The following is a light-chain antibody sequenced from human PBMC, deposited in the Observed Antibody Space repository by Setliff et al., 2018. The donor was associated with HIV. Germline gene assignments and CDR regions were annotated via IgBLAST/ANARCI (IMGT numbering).Light chain of an antibody. CDR1: SSDVGGFNY. Sequence: QSVLTQPASVSGSPGQSITISCTGTSSDVGGFNYVSWYQQHPGKAPKLIIYDVSNRPSGVSNRFSGSKSGNTASLTISGLQAEDEADYYFSSYTSSITYVFEIGTKVTVL. J-gene: IGLJ1*01. CDR3: SSYTSSITYV. CDR2: DVS. V-gene: IGLV2-14*03.